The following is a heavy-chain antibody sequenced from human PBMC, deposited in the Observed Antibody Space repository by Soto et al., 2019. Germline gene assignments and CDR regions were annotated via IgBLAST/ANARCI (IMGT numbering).Heavy chain of an antibody. CDR2: IYHSGST. D-gene: IGHD2-2*01. CDR3: ARESPYCSSTSCYFRYFDY. Sequence: SETLALTCAVSGGSISSSNWWSWVRQPPGKGLEWIGEIYHSGSTNYNPSLKSRVTISVDKSKNQFSLKLSSVTAADTAVYYCARESPYCSSTSCYFRYFDYWGQGTLVTVSS. CDR1: GGSISSSNW. V-gene: IGHV4-4*02. J-gene: IGHJ4*02.